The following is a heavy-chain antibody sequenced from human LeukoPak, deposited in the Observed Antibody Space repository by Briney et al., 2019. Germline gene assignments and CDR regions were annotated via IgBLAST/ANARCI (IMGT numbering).Heavy chain of an antibody. J-gene: IGHJ3*02. Sequence: SQTLSLTCTVSGGSIISGDYYWSWIRQPPGKGLEWIGYIYYSGSTYYNPSLKSRVTISVDTSKNQCSLKLSSVTAADTAVYYCASRYSSGRLTSNIWGQGTMVTVSS. V-gene: IGHV4-30-4*01. CDR1: GGSIISGDYY. CDR3: ASRYSSGRLTSNI. D-gene: IGHD6-19*01. CDR2: IYYSGST.